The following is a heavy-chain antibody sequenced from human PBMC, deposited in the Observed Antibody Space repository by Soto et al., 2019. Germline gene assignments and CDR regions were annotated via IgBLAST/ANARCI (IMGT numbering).Heavy chain of an antibody. CDR1: GFTFTNAW. V-gene: IGHV3-15*01. CDR3: STDLLYCSSTSCYKTDGMDV. J-gene: IGHJ6*02. CDR2: IRSESDGGTT. D-gene: IGHD2-2*02. Sequence: EVQLVASGGGLIKSGGSLRLSCAASGFTFTNAWMSWVRQAPGKGLEWVGRIRSESDGGTTDYAAPGEGRFTISSNDSPKERYLQQKSMKTDDTAVYYCSTDLLYCSSTSCYKTDGMDVWGQGTTVPVSS.